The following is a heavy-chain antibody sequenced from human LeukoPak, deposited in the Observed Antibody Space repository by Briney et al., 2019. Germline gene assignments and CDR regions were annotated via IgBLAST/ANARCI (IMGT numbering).Heavy chain of an antibody. J-gene: IGHJ4*02. CDR1: GGTFSSYA. CDR3: ARGGSSWLFDY. D-gene: IGHD6-13*01. V-gene: IGHV1-69*13. Sequence: SVKVSCKASGGTFSSYAISWVRQAPGQGLGWMGGIIPIFGTANYAQKFQGRVTITADESTTTAYMELSSLRSEDTAVYYCARGGSSWLFDYWGQGTLVTVSS. CDR2: IIPIFGTA.